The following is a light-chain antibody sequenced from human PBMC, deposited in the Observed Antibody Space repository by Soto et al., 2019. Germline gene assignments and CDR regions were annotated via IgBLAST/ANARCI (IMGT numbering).Light chain of an antibody. CDR3: QQFGTSPLT. J-gene: IGKJ1*01. V-gene: IGKV3-20*01. Sequence: EIVLTQSPGTLSLSPGERATLSCRASQSVSGDYLVWYQQKPGQAPRLLIYGASNRATGIPDRFSGSGSGTDFTLTISRLEPEDSAVFYCQQFGTSPLTFGQGTKVEIK. CDR1: QSVSGDY. CDR2: GAS.